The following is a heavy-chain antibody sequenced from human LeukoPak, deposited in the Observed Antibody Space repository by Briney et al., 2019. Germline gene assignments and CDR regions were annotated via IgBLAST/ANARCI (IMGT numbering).Heavy chain of an antibody. CDR1: GGSFSGYY. J-gene: IGHJ4*02. Sequence: KPSETLSLTCAVYGGSFSGYYWSWIRQPPGKGLEWIGEINHSGSTNYNPSLKSRVTISVDTSKNQFSLKLSSVTAADTAVYYCARVFRCGFDYWGQGTLVTVSS. D-gene: IGHD1-26*01. CDR3: ARVFRCGFDY. CDR2: INHSGST. V-gene: IGHV4-34*01.